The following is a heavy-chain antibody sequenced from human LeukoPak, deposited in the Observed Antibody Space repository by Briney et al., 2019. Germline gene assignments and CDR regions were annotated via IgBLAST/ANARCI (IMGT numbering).Heavy chain of an antibody. CDR3: ARDYYYDSSGYPGY. J-gene: IGHJ4*02. V-gene: IGHV3-11*01. CDR2: IISSGSTI. D-gene: IGHD3-22*01. Sequence: YIISSGSTIYYAASVKRRFTISRDTANNSLYLQMNSLRAEDTAVYYCARDYYYDSSGYPGYWGQGTLVTVSS.